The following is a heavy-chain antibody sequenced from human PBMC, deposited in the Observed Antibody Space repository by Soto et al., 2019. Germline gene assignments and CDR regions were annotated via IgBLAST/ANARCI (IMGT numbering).Heavy chain of an antibody. CDR3: ARDKTTGTSPFDY. D-gene: IGHD4-4*01. V-gene: IGHV3-48*03. CDR2: VGSSGSPM. J-gene: IGHJ4*02. Sequence: HPGGSLRLSCAASGFTFSTYEMNWVRQAPGKGLEWVSYVGSSGSPMFYADSVKGRFTISRDNAKNSLYLQMNSLTADDTAVYYCARDKTTGTSPFDYWGQGTLVTVSS. CDR1: GFTFSTYE.